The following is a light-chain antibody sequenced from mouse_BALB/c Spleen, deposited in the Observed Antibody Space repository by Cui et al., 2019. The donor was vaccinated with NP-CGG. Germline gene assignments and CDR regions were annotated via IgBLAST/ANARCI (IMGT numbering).Light chain of an antibody. J-gene: IGLJ1*01. CDR3: ALWYNNHWV. Sequence: QAVVTQESARTTSPGETVTLTCRSSTGAVTTTNYANWVQEKPDHLFAGLIGGTNNRAPGVPARFSGSLIGDKAALTITGAQTEDEAKYFCALWYNNHWVFGEGTKLTFL. CDR2: GTN. CDR1: TGAVTTTNY. V-gene: IGLV1*01.